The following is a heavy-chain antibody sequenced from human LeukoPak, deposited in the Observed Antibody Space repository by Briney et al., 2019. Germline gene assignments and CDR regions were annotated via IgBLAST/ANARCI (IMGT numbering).Heavy chain of an antibody. J-gene: IGHJ5*02. CDR3: TTRDLALAGAVVDP. CDR2: IRSKANSYAT. CDR1: GFTFSGSA. Sequence: QTGGSLRLSCAASGFTFSGSAMHWVRQASGKGLEWVGLIRSKANSYATAYAASVKGRFTISRDDSKNTAYLQMNSLKTEDTAVYYCTTRDLALAGAVVDPWGQGTLVIVSS. V-gene: IGHV3-73*01. D-gene: IGHD6-19*01.